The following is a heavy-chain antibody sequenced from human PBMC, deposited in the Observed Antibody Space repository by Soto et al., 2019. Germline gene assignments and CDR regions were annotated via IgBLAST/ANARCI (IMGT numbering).Heavy chain of an antibody. CDR2: ISAYNGNT. D-gene: IGHD3-22*01. Sequence: ASVKVSCKASGYTFTSYGISWVRQAPGQGLEWMGWISAYNGNTNYAQKLQGRVTMTTDTSTSTAYMELGSLRSDDTAVYYCARDLYYYDSSGYYSYFDYWGQGTLVTVSS. V-gene: IGHV1-18*01. J-gene: IGHJ4*02. CDR3: ARDLYYYDSSGYYSYFDY. CDR1: GYTFTSYG.